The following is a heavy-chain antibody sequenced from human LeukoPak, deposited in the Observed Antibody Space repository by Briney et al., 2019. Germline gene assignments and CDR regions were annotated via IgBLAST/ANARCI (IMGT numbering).Heavy chain of an antibody. CDR2: IYYSGST. J-gene: IGHJ3*02. D-gene: IGHD3-3*01. CDR1: GGSISSGGYY. V-gene: IGHV4-31*03. Sequence: SQTLSLTCTVSGGSISSGGYYWSWIRQHPGKGLEWIGYIYYSGSTYYNPSLKSRVTISVDTSKNQFSLKLSSVTAADTAVYYCATETADYDFWSGYYSGAFDIWGQGTMVTVSS. CDR3: ATETADYDFWSGYYSGAFDI.